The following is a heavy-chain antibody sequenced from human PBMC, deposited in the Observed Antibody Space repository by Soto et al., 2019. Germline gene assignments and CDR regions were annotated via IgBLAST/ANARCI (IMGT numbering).Heavy chain of an antibody. V-gene: IGHV3-23*01. CDR2: ISGSGGST. D-gene: IGHD6-13*01. Sequence: LRLSCAASGFTFSSYAMSWVRQAPGKGLEWVSAISGSGGSTYYADSVKGRFTISRDNSKNTLYLQMNSLRAEDTAVYYCAKGRIAAAGTSYYGMDVWGQGTTVTVSS. CDR1: GFTFSSYA. CDR3: AKGRIAAAGTSYYGMDV. J-gene: IGHJ6*02.